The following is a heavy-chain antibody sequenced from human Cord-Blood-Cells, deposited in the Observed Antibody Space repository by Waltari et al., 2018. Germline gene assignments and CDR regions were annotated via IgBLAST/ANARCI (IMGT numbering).Heavy chain of an antibody. V-gene: IGHV1-3*01. CDR1: GYTFTSYA. CDR2: INAGNGNT. CDR3: ARGPLLGISLDY. J-gene: IGHJ4*02. D-gene: IGHD7-27*01. Sequence: QVQLVQSGAEVKKPGASVQVSCKASGYTFTSYAMHWVRQAPGQRLEWMGWINAGNGNTKDSQKFQGRVTITRDTSASTAYMELSSLRSEDTAVYYCARGPLLGISLDYWGQGTLVTVSS.